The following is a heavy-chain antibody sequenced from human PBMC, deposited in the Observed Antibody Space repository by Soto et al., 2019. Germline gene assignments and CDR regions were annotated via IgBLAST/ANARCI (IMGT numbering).Heavy chain of an antibody. D-gene: IGHD2-15*01. CDR1: GGTFSSYA. CDR3: ASVRGPHPDHYSYYYYYGMYV. J-gene: IGHJ6*02. V-gene: IGHV1-69*13. CDR2: IIPIFGTA. Sequence: GASVKVSCKASGGTFSSYAISWVRQAPGQGLEWMGGIIPIFGTANYAQKFQGRVTITADESTSTAYMELSSLRSEDTAVYYCASVRGPHPDHYSYYYYYGMYVWGQRSTVPVSS.